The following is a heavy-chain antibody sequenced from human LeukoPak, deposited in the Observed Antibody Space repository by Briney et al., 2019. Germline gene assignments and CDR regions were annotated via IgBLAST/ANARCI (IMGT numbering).Heavy chain of an antibody. V-gene: IGHV4-34*01. CDR1: GGSFSGYY. D-gene: IGHD4-11*01. CDR3: ARTRTTVTPDYYYYYMDV. CDR2: INHSGST. Sequence: SETLSLTCAVYGGSFSGYYWSWIRQPPGKGLEWIGEINHSGSTNYNPSLKSRVTISIDTSKDQFSLKLGSVTAADTAVYYCARTRTTVTPDYYYYYMDVWGKGTTVTVSS. J-gene: IGHJ6*03.